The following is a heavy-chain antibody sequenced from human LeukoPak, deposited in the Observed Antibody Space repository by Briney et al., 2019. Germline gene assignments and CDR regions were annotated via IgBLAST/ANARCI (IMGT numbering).Heavy chain of an antibody. CDR2: ISGSGGST. D-gene: IGHD1-7*01. CDR3: AKRRGLELLYYYYMDV. Sequence: GGSLRLSCAASGFTFSSYGMHWVRQAPGKGLEWVSAISGSGGSTYYADSVKGRFTISRDNSKNTLYLQMNSLRAEDTAVYYCAKRRGLELLYYYYMDVWGKGTTVTVSS. J-gene: IGHJ6*03. V-gene: IGHV3-23*01. CDR1: GFTFSSYG.